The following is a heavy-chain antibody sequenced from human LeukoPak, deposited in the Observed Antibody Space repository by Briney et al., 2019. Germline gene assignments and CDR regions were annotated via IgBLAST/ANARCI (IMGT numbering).Heavy chain of an antibody. CDR3: ARGGYQRPYYYYYMDV. CDR2: ISSSSSYI. D-gene: IGHD5-18*01. V-gene: IGHV3-21*01. Sequence: GGSLRLSCAASGFTFSSYGMHWVRQAPGKGLEWVSSISSSSSYIYYADSVKGRFTISRDNAKNSLYLQMNSLRAEDTAVYYCARGGYQRPYYYYYMDVWGKGTTVTISS. CDR1: GFTFSSYG. J-gene: IGHJ6*03.